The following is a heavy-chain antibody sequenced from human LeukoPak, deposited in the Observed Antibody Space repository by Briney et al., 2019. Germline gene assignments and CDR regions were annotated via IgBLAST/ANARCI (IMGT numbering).Heavy chain of an antibody. Sequence: RTGESLKISCEASGYRFTSYWIGWVRQMPGKGLEWMGIIYPGDSDTRYSPSFQGQVTISADKSISTAYLQWSSLKASDTAMYYCATHSSSWLTSFDYWGQGTLVTVSS. D-gene: IGHD6-13*01. J-gene: IGHJ4*02. CDR3: ATHSSSWLTSFDY. CDR2: IYPGDSDT. V-gene: IGHV5-51*01. CDR1: GYRFTSYW.